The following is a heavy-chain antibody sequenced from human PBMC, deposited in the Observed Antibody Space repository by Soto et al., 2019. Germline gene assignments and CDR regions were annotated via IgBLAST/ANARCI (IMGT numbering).Heavy chain of an antibody. J-gene: IGHJ4*02. CDR3: VQTTGWPGFDF. CDR2: IYGGGTT. V-gene: IGHV3-53*01. Sequence: EVQLVESGGGLIQPGGSLRLSCAAPGFTVSSKYMTWVRQAPGKGLEWVSVIYGGGTTYYADSVKGRFTISRDNSKNTLYLQMNSLRAEDTAVYCCVQTTGWPGFDFWGQGTLVTVSS. D-gene: IGHD6-19*01. CDR1: GFTVSSKY.